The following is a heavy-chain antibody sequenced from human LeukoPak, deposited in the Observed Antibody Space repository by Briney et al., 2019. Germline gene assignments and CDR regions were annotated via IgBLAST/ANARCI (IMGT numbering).Heavy chain of an antibody. CDR3: VTYYFDSSGPKKNY. J-gene: IGHJ4*02. CDR2: INHSGST. CDR1: GLTFADAW. D-gene: IGHD3-22*01. Sequence: GSLRLSCVASGLTFADAWMNWVRQAPGKGLEWIGEINHSGSTNYNPSLKSRVTISVDTSKKQFSLKLSSVTAADTAVYYCVTYYFDSSGPKKNYWGQGTLVTVSS. V-gene: IGHV4-34*08.